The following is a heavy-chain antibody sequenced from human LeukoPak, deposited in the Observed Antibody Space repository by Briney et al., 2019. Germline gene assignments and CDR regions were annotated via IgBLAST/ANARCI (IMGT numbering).Heavy chain of an antibody. D-gene: IGHD6-13*01. CDR3: AKDPEQLVRVWFDP. CDR1: GFTFSSYA. CDR2: ISYDGSNK. J-gene: IGHJ5*02. V-gene: IGHV3-30-3*01. Sequence: GGSLRLSCAASGFTFSSYAMLWVRQAPGKGLEWVAVISYDGSNKYYADSVKGRFTTSRDNSKNTLYLQMNSLRAEDTAVYYCAKDPEQLVRVWFDPWGQGTLVTVSS.